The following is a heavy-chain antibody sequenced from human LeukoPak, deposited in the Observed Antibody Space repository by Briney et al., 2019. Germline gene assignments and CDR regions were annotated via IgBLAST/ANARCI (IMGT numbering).Heavy chain of an antibody. CDR3: ARIYCSSTSCRNYGMDV. V-gene: IGHV4-4*07. D-gene: IGHD2-2*01. CDR2: IYTSGST. Sequence: SETLSLTCTVSGGSISSYYWSWIRQPAGKGLEWIGRIYTSGSTNYNPSLKSRVTMSVDTSKNQFSLKLSSVTAADTAVYYCARIYCSSTSCRNYGMDVWGQGTTVTVSS. CDR1: GGSISSYY. J-gene: IGHJ6*02.